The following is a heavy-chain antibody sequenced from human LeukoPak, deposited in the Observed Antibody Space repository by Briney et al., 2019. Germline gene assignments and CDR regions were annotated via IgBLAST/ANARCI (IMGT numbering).Heavy chain of an antibody. V-gene: IGHV3-9*01. J-gene: IGHJ1*01. CDR1: GFTFDDYA. Sequence: PGRSLRLSCAASGFTFDDYAMHWVRQAPGKGLEWVSGISWNSGSIGYADSVKGRFTISRDNSKNTLYLQMNSLRAEDTAVYYCAKEDIVVVPAATQYFQHWGQGTLVTVSS. D-gene: IGHD2-2*01. CDR2: ISWNSGSI. CDR3: AKEDIVVVPAATQYFQH.